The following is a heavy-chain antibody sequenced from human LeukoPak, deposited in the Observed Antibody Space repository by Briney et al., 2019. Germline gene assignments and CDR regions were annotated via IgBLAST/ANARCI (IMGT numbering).Heavy chain of an antibody. CDR2: ISSNGGST. V-gene: IGHV3-64*01. J-gene: IGHJ4*02. Sequence: PGGSLRLSCAASGFTFSVSVMHWVRRAPGKGLEYVSVISSNGGSTSYANFVKGRFTISRDNSKNTLYLQMGSLRAEDMAVYYCARDLSGGGLDYWGQGTLVTVSS. CDR3: ARDLSGGGLDY. CDR1: GFTFSVSV. D-gene: IGHD3-10*01.